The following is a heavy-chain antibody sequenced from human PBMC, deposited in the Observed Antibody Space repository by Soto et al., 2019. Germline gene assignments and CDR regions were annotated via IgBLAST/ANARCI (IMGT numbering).Heavy chain of an antibody. CDR3: AKDNPPVGYCSGGSCYTYTYYYYYGMDV. D-gene: IGHD2-15*01. V-gene: IGHV3-30*18. CDR1: GFTFSSYG. CDR2: ISYYGSNK. Sequence: HPXGSLGLACSASGFTFSSYGMHGVRQAPGKGLEWVAVISYYGSNKYYADSVKGRFTISRDNSKNTLYLQMNSLRAEDTAVYYCAKDNPPVGYCSGGSCYTYTYYYYYGMDVWGQGTKVTVYS. J-gene: IGHJ6*02.